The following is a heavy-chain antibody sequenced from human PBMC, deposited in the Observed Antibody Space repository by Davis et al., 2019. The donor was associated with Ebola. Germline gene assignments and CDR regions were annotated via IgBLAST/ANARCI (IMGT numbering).Heavy chain of an antibody. J-gene: IGHJ3*02. CDR3: ARASLLTFGGVIVIPDAFDI. CDR2: IYHSGST. CDR1: GGSISSSNW. V-gene: IGHV4-4*02. D-gene: IGHD3-16*02. Sequence: MPSETLSLTCAVSGGSISSSNWWSWVRQPPGKGLEWIGEIYHSGSTNYNPSLKSRVTISVDTSKNQFSLKLSSVTAADTAVYYCARASLLTFGGVIVIPDAFDIWGQGTMVTVSS.